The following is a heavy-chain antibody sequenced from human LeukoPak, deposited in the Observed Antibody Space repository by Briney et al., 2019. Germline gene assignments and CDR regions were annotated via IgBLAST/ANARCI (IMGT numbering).Heavy chain of an antibody. J-gene: IGHJ4*02. CDR1: GFTFSTYA. D-gene: IGHD3-16*01. CDR3: ARGLEYNSDYGDF. Sequence: GGSLRLSCAASGFTFSTYAMHWVRQAPGQGLEWVALIWFDGSNKYYADSVKGRFTISRDNSKSTLYLQMNNLRPEDTAIYYCARGLEYNSDYGDFWGQGTLVTVSS. CDR2: IWFDGSNK. V-gene: IGHV3-33*01.